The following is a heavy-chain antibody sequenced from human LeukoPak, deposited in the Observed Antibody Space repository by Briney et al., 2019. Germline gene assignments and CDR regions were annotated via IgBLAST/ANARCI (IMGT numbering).Heavy chain of an antibody. CDR2: ISYDGSNK. Sequence: GGSLRLSCAASGFTFSSYAMHWVRQAPGKGLGWVAVISYDGSNKYYADSVKGRFTISRDNSKNTLYLQMNSLRAEDTAVYYCASQYSSGWSCDYWGQGTLVTVSS. V-gene: IGHV3-30-3*01. CDR1: GFTFSSYA. CDR3: ASQYSSGWSCDY. D-gene: IGHD6-19*01. J-gene: IGHJ4*02.